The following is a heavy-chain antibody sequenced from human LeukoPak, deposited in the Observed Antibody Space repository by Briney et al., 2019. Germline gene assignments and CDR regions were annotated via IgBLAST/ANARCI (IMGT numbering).Heavy chain of an antibody. Sequence: GGSLRLSCAASGFTFSSYSMNWVRQAPGKGLEWISYISSGSSTMYYADSVKGRFTISRDNAKNSLYLQMNSLRDEDTAVYYCARSPGEGTAADGYNWGQGILVTVSS. CDR1: GFTFSSYS. CDR2: ISSGSSTM. J-gene: IGHJ4*02. CDR3: ARSPGEGTAADGYN. V-gene: IGHV3-48*02. D-gene: IGHD6-13*01.